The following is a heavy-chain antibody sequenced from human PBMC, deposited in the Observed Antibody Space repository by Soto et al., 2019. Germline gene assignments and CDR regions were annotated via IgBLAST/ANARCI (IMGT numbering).Heavy chain of an antibody. CDR1: GYSFRSYG. Sequence: LRLSCAASGYSFRSYGMHWVRQAPGKGLEWVALIWYDGSNEYYADSVQGRFTISRDNSETTVYLQMNSLSVEDTAIYYCARERGFVRGVLRYYLDYWGQGTLVTVS. J-gene: IGHJ4*02. CDR3: ARERGFVRGVLRYYLDY. D-gene: IGHD3-10*01. V-gene: IGHV3-33*01. CDR2: IWYDGSNE.